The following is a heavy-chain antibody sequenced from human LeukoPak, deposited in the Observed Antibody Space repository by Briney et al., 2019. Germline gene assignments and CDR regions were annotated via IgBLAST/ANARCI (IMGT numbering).Heavy chain of an antibody. CDR1: GFTFSSYS. J-gene: IGHJ6*03. V-gene: IGHV3-21*01. D-gene: IGHD6-13*01. CDR2: ISSSSSYI. Sequence: PGGSLRLSCAASGFTFSSYSMNWVRQAPGKGLEWVSSISSSSSYIYYADSVKGRFTISRDNAKNSLYLQMNSLRAEDTAVYYCARAGTAAGTTHYYYYMDVWGKGTTVTVSS. CDR3: ARAGTAAGTTHYYYYMDV.